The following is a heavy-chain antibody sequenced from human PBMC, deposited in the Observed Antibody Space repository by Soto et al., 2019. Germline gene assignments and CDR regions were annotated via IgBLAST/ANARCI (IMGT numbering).Heavy chain of an antibody. CDR3: ARITMVRGVIMLDY. V-gene: IGHV2-70*11. CDR2: IDWDDDK. CDR1: GFSLSTSGMC. D-gene: IGHD3-10*01. Sequence: SGPTLVNPTQTLTLTCTFSGFSLSTSGMCVGWIRQPPGKALEWLARIDWDDDKYYSTSLKTRLTISKDTSKNQVVLTMTNMDPVDTATYYCARITMVRGVIMLDYWGQGTLVTVSS. J-gene: IGHJ4*02.